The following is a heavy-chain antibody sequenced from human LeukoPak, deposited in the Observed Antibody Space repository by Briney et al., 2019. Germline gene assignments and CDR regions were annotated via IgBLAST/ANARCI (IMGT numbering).Heavy chain of an antibody. CDR1: GFTFSYYD. J-gene: IGHJ4*02. CDR2: ISSGSGTM. Sequence: PGGSLRLSCAVSGFTFSYYDTNWVRQAPGKGLEWVSYISSGSGTMFYADSVKGRFTISRDNANNSLYLEMNSLRAEDTAVYYCASGSAWHAYWGQGTLVSVSS. V-gene: IGHV3-48*01. D-gene: IGHD1-26*01. CDR3: ASGSAWHAY.